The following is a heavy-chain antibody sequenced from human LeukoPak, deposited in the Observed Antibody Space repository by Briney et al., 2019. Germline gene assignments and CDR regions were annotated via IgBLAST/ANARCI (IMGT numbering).Heavy chain of an antibody. D-gene: IGHD4/OR15-4a*01. J-gene: IGHJ4*02. CDR2: INHSGST. V-gene: IGHV4-34*01. CDR3: ARGPPYGVRSDYLDY. Sequence: ASETLSLTWAVYGGSFSGYYWSWVRQPPRKGLGWVGEINHSGSTNYNPSLKSRVTISVDTSKNQFSLKLSSVTAADTAVYYCARGPPYGVRSDYLDYWGLGTRVTVSS. CDR1: GGSFSGYY.